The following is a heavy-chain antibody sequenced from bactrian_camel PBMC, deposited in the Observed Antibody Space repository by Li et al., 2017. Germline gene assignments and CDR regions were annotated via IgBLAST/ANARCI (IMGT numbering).Heavy chain of an antibody. CDR2: IATGSGNT. V-gene: IGHV3S40*01. D-gene: IGHD2*01. J-gene: IGHJ4*01. CDR3: VRDLGGRWRGDNY. CDR1: GHTDSSTC. Sequence: DVQLVESGGGSVQAGATLRLSCTYSGHTDSSTCMAWFRQAPGKEREGVARIATGSGNTYYADSVKGRFTISQDNAKATVTLQMNSLKPEDTAVYYCVRDLGGRWRGDNYWGQGTQVTVS.